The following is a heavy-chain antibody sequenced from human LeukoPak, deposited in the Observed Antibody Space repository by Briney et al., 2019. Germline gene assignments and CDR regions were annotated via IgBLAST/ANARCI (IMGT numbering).Heavy chain of an antibody. CDR1: GGSISSDY. V-gene: IGHV4-59*08. Sequence: SETLSLTCSVSGGSISSDYWSCVRHPPGKGVEWIGYIYYSGSTNYNPSLTSRVTISVDTSKNQFSLKLSYVTAADKAVYYCARPGSGSSTFGYWGQGTLVTVSS. CDR3: ARPGSGSSTFGY. J-gene: IGHJ4*02. D-gene: IGHD1-26*01. CDR2: IYYSGST.